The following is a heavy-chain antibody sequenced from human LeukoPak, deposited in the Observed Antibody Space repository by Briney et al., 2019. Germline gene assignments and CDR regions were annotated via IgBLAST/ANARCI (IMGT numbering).Heavy chain of an antibody. V-gene: IGHV3-7*01. CDR2: IKQDGSEK. CDR3: AREETYDAFDI. J-gene: IGHJ3*02. CDR1: GFTFGDYA. Sequence: GGSLRLSCTASGFTFGDYAMSWVRQAPGKGLEWVANIKQDGSEKYYVDSVKGRFTISRDNAKNSLYLQMNSLRAEDTAVYYCAREETYDAFDIWGQGTMVTVSS.